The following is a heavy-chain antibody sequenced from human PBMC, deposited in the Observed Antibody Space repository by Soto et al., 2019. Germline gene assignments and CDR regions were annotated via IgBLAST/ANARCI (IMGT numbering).Heavy chain of an antibody. D-gene: IGHD5-18*01. CDR2: IYYSGGT. CDR3: ASPGWDSYTGFHYFDY. Sequence: PSETLSLTCTVSGGSISSYYWSWIRQPPGKGLEWIGYIYYSGGTNYNPSLKSRVTISVDTSKNQFSLKLSSVTAADTAVYYCASPGWDSYTGFHYFDYWGQGTLVTSPQ. V-gene: IGHV4-59*01. J-gene: IGHJ4*02. CDR1: GGSISSYY.